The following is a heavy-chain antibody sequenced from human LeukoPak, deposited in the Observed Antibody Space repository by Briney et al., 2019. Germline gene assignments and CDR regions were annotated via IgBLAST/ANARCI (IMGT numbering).Heavy chain of an antibody. V-gene: IGHV3-30*14. Sequence: GGSLRLSCAASGFTFSSYAMHWVRQAPGKGLEWVAVISYDGSNKYYADSVKGRFTISRDNSKNTLYLQMNSLRAEDTAVYYCARDRGASPFDYWGQGTLVTVSS. CDR2: ISYDGSNK. CDR3: ARDRGASPFDY. CDR1: GFTFSSYA. D-gene: IGHD3-16*01. J-gene: IGHJ4*02.